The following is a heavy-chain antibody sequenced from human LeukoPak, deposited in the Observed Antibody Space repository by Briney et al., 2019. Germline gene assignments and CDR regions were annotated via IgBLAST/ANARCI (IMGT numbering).Heavy chain of an antibody. J-gene: IGHJ4*02. V-gene: IGHV1-3*01. CDR1: GYTFTSYA. CDR3: AIPAVAAAGDY. CDR2: INAGNGNT. D-gene: IGHD6-13*01. Sequence: ASVKVSCKASGYTFTSYAMHWVRQAPGQRLEWMGWINAGNGNTKYSQKFQGRVTMTEDTSTDTAYMELSSLRSEDTAVYYCAIPAVAAAGDYWGQGTLVTVSS.